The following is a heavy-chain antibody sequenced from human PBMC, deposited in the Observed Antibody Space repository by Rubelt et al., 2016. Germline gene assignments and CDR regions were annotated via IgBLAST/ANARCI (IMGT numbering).Heavy chain of an antibody. CDR1: GFTVSSVW. J-gene: IGHJ4*02. CDR3: AKDRAAMVPKPYYFDY. V-gene: IGHV3-74*01. Sequence: EARGGLVQPGGSLRLSCVASGFTVSSVWMHWVRQVPGKGLVWVSRINSDGSSTSYADSVKGRFTISRDNAKNTLYLQMNRLRAEDTAVYYCAKDRAAMVPKPYYFDYWGQGTLVTVSS. CDR2: INSDGSST. D-gene: IGHD5-18*01.